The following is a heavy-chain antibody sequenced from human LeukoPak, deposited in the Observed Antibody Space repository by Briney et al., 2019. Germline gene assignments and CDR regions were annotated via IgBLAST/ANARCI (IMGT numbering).Heavy chain of an antibody. Sequence: SGTLSLTCAVSGGSISSSNWWSWVRQPPGKGLEWIGEIYHSGTANYNPSLKSRVTMSEDKSKNQFSLKLSSVTAADTAIYYCAKAGSTLRDAFDIWGQGTMVTVSS. J-gene: IGHJ3*02. CDR2: IYHSGTA. D-gene: IGHD2/OR15-2a*01. CDR3: AKAGSTLRDAFDI. V-gene: IGHV4-4*02. CDR1: GGSISSSNW.